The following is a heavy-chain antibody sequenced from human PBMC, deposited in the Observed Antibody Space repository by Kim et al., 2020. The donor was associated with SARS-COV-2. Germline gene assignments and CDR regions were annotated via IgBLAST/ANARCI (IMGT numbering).Heavy chain of an antibody. CDR2: INYSGST. Sequence: SETLSLTCAVYGGSFSDYYWSWIRQPPGKGLEWIGEINYSGSTNYNPSLKSRVSISVDTSKNQFSLRLNSVTAADTAVYYCARGGVVNGSWLGYYQYYGMDVWGHGTTVTVSS. V-gene: IGHV4-34*01. D-gene: IGHD6-13*01. CDR1: GGSFSDYY. J-gene: IGHJ6*02. CDR3: ARGGVVNGSWLGYYQYYGMDV.